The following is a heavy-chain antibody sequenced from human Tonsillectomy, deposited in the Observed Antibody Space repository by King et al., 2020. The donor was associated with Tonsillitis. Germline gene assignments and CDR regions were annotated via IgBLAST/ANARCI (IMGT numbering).Heavy chain of an antibody. Sequence: VQLVESGGGLVQPGRSLRLSCAVSGFTFDDYAMHWVRQAPGKGLEWVSAIYWNSGSIGYSDSVKGRFTISRDNAKNSLYLEMRSLRPEDTALYYCAKDFWNDLDYDYGMDVWGQGTTVTVSS. D-gene: IGHD1-1*01. CDR1: GFTFDDYA. V-gene: IGHV3-9*01. J-gene: IGHJ6*02. CDR3: AKDFWNDLDYDYGMDV. CDR2: IYWNSGSI.